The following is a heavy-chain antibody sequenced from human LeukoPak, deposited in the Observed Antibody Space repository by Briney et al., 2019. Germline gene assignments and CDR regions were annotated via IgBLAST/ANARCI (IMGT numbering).Heavy chain of an antibody. J-gene: IGHJ4*02. D-gene: IGHD1-14*01. CDR3: ARDFPLYN. CDR2: ISNSGTT. Sequence: PGGSLRLSCAASGFTGSSAYMTRVRQAQGKGLEWVSVISNSGTTYYADSVKGRFTISRDTSRNTVYLQMNSLRVEDTAVYYCARDFPLYNWGQGTLVTVSS. CDR1: GFTGSSAY. V-gene: IGHV3-53*01.